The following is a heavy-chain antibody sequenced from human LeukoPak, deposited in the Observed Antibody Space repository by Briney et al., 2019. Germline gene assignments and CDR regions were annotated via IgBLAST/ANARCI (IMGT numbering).Heavy chain of an antibody. D-gene: IGHD6-6*01. CDR3: ARVRQLLGYYYYYMDV. V-gene: IGHV4-61*08. Sequence: PSETLSLTCTVSGGSISSGDYYWSWIRQPPGKGLEWIGYIYYSGSTNYNPSLKSRVTISVDTSKNQFSLKLSSVTAADTAVYYCARVRQLLGYYYYYMDVWGKGTTVTVSS. CDR2: IYYSGST. CDR1: GGSISSGDYY. J-gene: IGHJ6*03.